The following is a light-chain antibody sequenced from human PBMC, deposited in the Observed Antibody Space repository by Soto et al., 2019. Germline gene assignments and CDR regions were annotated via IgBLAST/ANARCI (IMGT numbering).Light chain of an antibody. J-gene: IGKJ1*01. CDR1: QSVSNNY. Sequence: EIVLTQSPGTLSLSPGERATLSCRASQSVSNNYLAWYQQKPGQAPRLLIYGASNRATGIPDRFSGSGSGTDFTLTISRREPEDCAVYYCQQYGSSGTFGQGTKVDIK. V-gene: IGKV3-20*01. CDR3: QQYGSSGT. CDR2: GAS.